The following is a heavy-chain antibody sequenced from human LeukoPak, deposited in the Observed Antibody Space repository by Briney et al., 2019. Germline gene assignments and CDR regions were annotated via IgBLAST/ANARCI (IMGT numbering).Heavy chain of an antibody. CDR3: ARDAGSSLWFDP. J-gene: IGHJ5*02. D-gene: IGHD3-10*01. Sequence: GGSLRLSCAASGFTVSSNYMSWVRQAPGKGLEWVSVIYSGGSTYYADSVKGRFTISRDNAKNSLYLQMNSPRAEDTAVYYCARDAGSSLWFDPWGQGTLVTVSS. CDR2: IYSGGST. CDR1: GFTVSSNY. V-gene: IGHV3-53*01.